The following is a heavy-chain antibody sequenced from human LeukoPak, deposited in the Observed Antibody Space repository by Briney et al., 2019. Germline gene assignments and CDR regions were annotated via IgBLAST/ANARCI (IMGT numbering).Heavy chain of an antibody. CDR3: AGLRSGYSDAFDI. D-gene: IGHD3-22*01. CDR1: GGSFSGYY. CDR2: INHSGST. V-gene: IGHV4-34*03. Sequence: ETLSLTCAVYGGSFSGYYWSWIRQPPGKGLEWIGEINHSGSTNYNPSLKSRVTISVDTSKHQFSLKLSSVPAADTAVYYCAGLRSGYSDAFDIWGQGTMVTVSS. J-gene: IGHJ3*02.